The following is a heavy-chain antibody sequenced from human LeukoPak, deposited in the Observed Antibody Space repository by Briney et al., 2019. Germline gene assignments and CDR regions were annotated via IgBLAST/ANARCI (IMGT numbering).Heavy chain of an antibody. CDR1: GFTFSNYA. CDR3: AKGPTTVTTRRYFDY. J-gene: IGHJ4*02. CDR2: IRGSGGST. Sequence: GGSLRLSCAASGFTFSNYAMNWVRQAPGKGLEWVSNIRGSGGSTYYADSVKGRFTISRDNSKNTLYLQMNSLRAEDTAVYYCAKGPTTVTTRRYFDYWGQGTLVTVSS. D-gene: IGHD4-17*01. V-gene: IGHV3-23*01.